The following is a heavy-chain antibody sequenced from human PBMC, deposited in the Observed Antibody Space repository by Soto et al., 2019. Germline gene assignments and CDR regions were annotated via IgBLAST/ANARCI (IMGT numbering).Heavy chain of an antibody. D-gene: IGHD3-10*01. CDR2: IRQDGNEN. Sequence: HPGGSLRLSCAASGFTFRNHWMSWVRQAPGKGLEWVANIRQDGNENYYVDSVNGRFTTSRDNTKNLFYLQMNSLRAEDTAVYYCASPSHGSGSMLLDYWGQGTLVTVSS. CDR3: ASPSHGSGSMLLDY. J-gene: IGHJ4*02. V-gene: IGHV3-7*01. CDR1: GFTFRNHW.